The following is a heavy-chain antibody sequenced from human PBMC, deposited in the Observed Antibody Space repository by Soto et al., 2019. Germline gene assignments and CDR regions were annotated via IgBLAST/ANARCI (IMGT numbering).Heavy chain of an antibody. CDR3: ASGYYYDSSGYYDFDY. Sequence: GSLRLSCAASGFTFSSYGMHWVRQAPGKGLEWVAVIWYDGSNKYYADSVKGRFTISRDNSKNTLYLQMNSLRAEDTAVYYCASGYYYDSSGYYDFDYWGQGTLVTVSS. J-gene: IGHJ4*02. V-gene: IGHV3-33*01. D-gene: IGHD3-22*01. CDR2: IWYDGSNK. CDR1: GFTFSSYG.